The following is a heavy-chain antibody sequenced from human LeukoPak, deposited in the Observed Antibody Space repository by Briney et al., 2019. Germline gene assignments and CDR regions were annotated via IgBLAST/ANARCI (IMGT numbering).Heavy chain of an antibody. CDR2: IDKEKNSYATAS. CDR1: GFTFSGSA. V-gene: IGHV3-73*01. J-gene: IGHJ5*02. D-gene: IGHD1-26*01. Sequence: PGGSLKLSCAASGFTFSGSAILWVRQSFGKGLEWIGHIDKEKNSYATASAYAVSVEGRFTVSRDDSKNMAYLQMTGLKTEDTALYYCTRDSGTYNWLDPWGQGTLVTVSS. CDR3: TRDSGTYNWLDP.